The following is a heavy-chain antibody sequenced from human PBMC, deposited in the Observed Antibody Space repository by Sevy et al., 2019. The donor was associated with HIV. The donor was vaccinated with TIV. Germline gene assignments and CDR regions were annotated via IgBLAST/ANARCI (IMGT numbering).Heavy chain of an antibody. V-gene: IGHV1-69*13. CDR3: ARGPQGALDGYDYLDY. J-gene: IGHJ4*02. Sequence: ASVKVSCKASGGTFSSYAISWVRQAPGQGLEWMGGIIPIFGTANYAQKFQGRVTITADESTSTAYMELSSLRSEDTAVYYCARGPQGALDGYDYLDYWGQGTLVTVSS. CDR1: GGTFSSYA. D-gene: IGHD5-12*01. CDR2: IIPIFGTA.